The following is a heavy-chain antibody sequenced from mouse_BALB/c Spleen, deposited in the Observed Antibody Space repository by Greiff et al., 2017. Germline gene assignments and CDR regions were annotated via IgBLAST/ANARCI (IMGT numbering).Heavy chain of an antibody. CDR3: ARDDYDVAY. CDR1: GYAFSSYW. Sequence: VKLMESGAELVRPGSSVKISCKASGYAFSSYWMNWVKQRPGQGLEWIGQIYPGDGDTNYNGKFKGKATLTADKSSSTAYMQLSSLTSEDSAVYFCARDDYDVAYWGQGTLVTVSA. J-gene: IGHJ3*01. CDR2: IYPGDGDT. D-gene: IGHD2-4*01. V-gene: IGHV1-80*01.